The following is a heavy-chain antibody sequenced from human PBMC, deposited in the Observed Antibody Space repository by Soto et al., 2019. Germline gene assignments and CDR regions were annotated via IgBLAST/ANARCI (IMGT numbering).Heavy chain of an antibody. D-gene: IGHD3-22*01. J-gene: IGHJ4*02. CDR3: AREYYYDSSVAY. Sequence: ASVKVSCKASGYTFTGYYMHWVRQAPGQGLEWMGWINPNSGGTNYAQKFQGRVTMTRDTSISTAYMELSRLRSDDTAVYYCAREYYYDSSVAYWGQGTLVTASS. CDR2: INPNSGGT. V-gene: IGHV1-2*02. CDR1: GYTFTGYY.